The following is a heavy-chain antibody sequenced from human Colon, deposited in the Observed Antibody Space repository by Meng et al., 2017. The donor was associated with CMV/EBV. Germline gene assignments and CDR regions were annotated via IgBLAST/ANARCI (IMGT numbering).Heavy chain of an antibody. J-gene: IGHJ4*02. Sequence: HLVQESADTQMHRTQVLSSGNTSAGSFTCIACSWVRSAPRQGLKWMEWLTLIYRTPHNRHSLPRKVTITADKSTTTAHMELTRLRSDDTAVSYYACGHHSAYYFDYWGQGTLVTVSS. CDR2: LTLIYRTP. V-gene: IGHV1-69*06. CDR3: ACGHHSAYYFDY. D-gene: IGHD3-22*01. CDR1: AGSFTCIA.